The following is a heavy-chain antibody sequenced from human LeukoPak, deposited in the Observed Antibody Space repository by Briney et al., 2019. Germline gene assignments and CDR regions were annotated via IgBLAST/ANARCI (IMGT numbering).Heavy chain of an antibody. CDR3: AKAGETGDEGAFDI. Sequence: GGSLRLSCAASGFTFSSYGMHWVRQAPGKGLEWVAVIWYGGSNKYYADSVKGRFTISRDNSKNTLYLQMNSLRAEDTAVYYCAKAGETGDEGAFDIWGQGTMVTVSS. J-gene: IGHJ3*02. D-gene: IGHD7-27*01. CDR1: GFTFSSYG. V-gene: IGHV3-30*02. CDR2: IWYGGSNK.